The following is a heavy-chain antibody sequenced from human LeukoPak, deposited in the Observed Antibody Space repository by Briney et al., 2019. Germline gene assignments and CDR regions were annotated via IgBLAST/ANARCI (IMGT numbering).Heavy chain of an antibody. V-gene: IGHV3-48*01. J-gene: IGHJ4*02. D-gene: IGHD6-13*01. CDR2: ISSSSSTI. CDR3: ARAARSSWYDY. Sequence: GGSLRLSCAASGFTFSSYSMNWVRQAPGKGLEWVSYISSSSSTIYYADSVKGRFTISRDNAKNSLYLQMNSQRAEDTAVYYCARAARSSWYDYWGQGTLVTVSS. CDR1: GFTFSSYS.